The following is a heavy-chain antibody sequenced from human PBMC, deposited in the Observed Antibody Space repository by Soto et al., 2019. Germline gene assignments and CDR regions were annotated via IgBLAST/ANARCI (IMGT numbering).Heavy chain of an antibody. CDR2: ISGSGGST. V-gene: IGHV3-23*01. CDR3: AKDPGYSGYHFNWFDP. D-gene: IGHD5-12*01. Sequence: VGSLRLSCAASGFTFSSYAMSWVRQAPGKGLEWVSAISGSGGSTYYADSVKGRFTISRDNSKNTLYLQMNSLRAEDTAVYYCAKDPGYSGYHFNWFDPWGQGTLVTVSS. CDR1: GFTFSSYA. J-gene: IGHJ5*02.